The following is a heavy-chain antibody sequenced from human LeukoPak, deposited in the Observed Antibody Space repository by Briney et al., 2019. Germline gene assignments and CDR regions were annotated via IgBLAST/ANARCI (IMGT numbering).Heavy chain of an antibody. CDR2: ISYDGSNK. V-gene: IGHV3-30*03. D-gene: IGHD3-9*01. CDR3: ARSGNYDILTGYPSYYFDY. J-gene: IGHJ4*02. CDR1: GFTFSSYG. Sequence: PGRSLRLSCAASGFTFSSYGMHWVRQAPGKGLEWVAVISYDGSNKYYADSVKGRFTISRDNSKNTLYLQMNSLRAEDTAVYYCARSGNYDILTGYPSYYFDYWGQGTLVTVSS.